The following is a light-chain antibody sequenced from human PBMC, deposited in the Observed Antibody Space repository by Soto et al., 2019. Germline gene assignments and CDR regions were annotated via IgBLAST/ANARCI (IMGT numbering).Light chain of an antibody. J-gene: IGKJ1*01. Sequence: EIVMTQSPATLSVSPGGRATLSCRASQSVSSYLAWYQQKPGQPPRLLIYDASNRATGIPDRFSGSGSGTDFTLTISRLEPEDFAVYYCQQRSNWPRTFGQGTKVDIK. CDR3: QQRSNWPRT. CDR1: QSVSSY. CDR2: DAS. V-gene: IGKV3-11*01.